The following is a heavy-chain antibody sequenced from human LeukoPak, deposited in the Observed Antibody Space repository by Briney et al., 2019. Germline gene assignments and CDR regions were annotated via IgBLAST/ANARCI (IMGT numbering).Heavy chain of an antibody. J-gene: IGHJ4*02. D-gene: IGHD6-13*01. Sequence: GGSLRLSCAASGFTFSSYTMSWVRQAPGKGLEWVSLISHSGGSTYYADSVKGRFTISRDNSKNTLYLQMNNLRADDTAVYFCAKDLAAARGVPYWGQGTLVTVSS. V-gene: IGHV3-23*01. CDR3: AKDLAAARGVPY. CDR2: ISHSGGST. CDR1: GFTFSSYT.